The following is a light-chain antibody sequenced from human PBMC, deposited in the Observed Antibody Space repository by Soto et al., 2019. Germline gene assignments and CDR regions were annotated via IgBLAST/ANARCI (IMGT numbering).Light chain of an antibody. CDR2: GAS. V-gene: IGKV3-20*01. Sequence: EIVLTQSPGTLSLSPGERSTLSCMASQSVSKNYLAWYQQKPGQAPRLLIYGASNRATGIPDRLSGSGSGTVFTLTISRLEPEDFAVYYCQQYGSSGTFGQGTKVDIK. CDR3: QQYGSSGT. CDR1: QSVSKNY. J-gene: IGKJ1*01.